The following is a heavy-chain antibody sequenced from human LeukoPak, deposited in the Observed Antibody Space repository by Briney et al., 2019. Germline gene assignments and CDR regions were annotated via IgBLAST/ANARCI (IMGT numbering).Heavy chain of an antibody. CDR3: AKDLGPGCSSTSCYRVDTAMALDY. D-gene: IGHD2-2*01. CDR1: GFTFSSYA. V-gene: IGHV3-23*01. Sequence: PGGSLRLSCAASGFTFSSYAMSWVRQAPGKGLEWVSAISGSGGSTYYADSVKGRFTISRDNSKNTLYLQIYSLRAEDTAVYYCAKDLGPGCSSTSCYRVDTAMALDYWGQGTLVTVSS. J-gene: IGHJ4*02. CDR2: ISGSGGST.